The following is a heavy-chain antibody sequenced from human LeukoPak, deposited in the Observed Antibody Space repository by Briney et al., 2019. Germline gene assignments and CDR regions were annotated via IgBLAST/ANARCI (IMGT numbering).Heavy chain of an antibody. V-gene: IGHV3-30*02. D-gene: IGHD1-1*01. J-gene: IGHJ4*02. CDR3: AKDTPTTGYHLDS. Sequence: GGSLRLSCAASGFALRGYGMHWVRQAPGKGLEWVAFIRYDGSDKSYADSVKGRFTISRDNSENTLYLQINSLRVEDTAVYYCAKDTPTTGYHLDSWGQGTLVTVSS. CDR1: GFALRGYG. CDR2: IRYDGSDK.